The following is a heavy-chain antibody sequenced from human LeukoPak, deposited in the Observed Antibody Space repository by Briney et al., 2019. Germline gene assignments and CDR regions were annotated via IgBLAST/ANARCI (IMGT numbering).Heavy chain of an antibody. CDR1: GGTFSSYA. D-gene: IGHD3-10*01. CDR3: AGAYYYGSGSYYTLGGFDY. CDR2: IIPIFGTA. J-gene: IGHJ4*02. V-gene: IGHV1-69*06. Sequence: GSSVKVSCKASGGTFSSYAISWVRQAPGQGLEWMGGIIPIFGTANYAQKFQGRVTITADKSTSTAHMELSSLRSEDTAVYYCAGAYYYGSGSYYTLGGFDYWGQGTLVTVSS.